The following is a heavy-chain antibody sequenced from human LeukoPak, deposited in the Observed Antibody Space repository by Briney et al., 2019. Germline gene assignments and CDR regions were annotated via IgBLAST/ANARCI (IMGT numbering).Heavy chain of an antibody. CDR3: ATVIFGVVIGFDY. J-gene: IGHJ4*02. CDR2: INPSGGST. Sequence: ASVKVSCKASGYTFTSYYMHWVRQAPGQGLEWMGIINPSGGSTIYAQKFQGRVTMTEDTSTDTAYIELSSLRSEDTAVYYCATVIFGVVIGFDYWGQGTLVTVSS. D-gene: IGHD3-3*01. CDR1: GYTFTSYY. V-gene: IGHV1-46*01.